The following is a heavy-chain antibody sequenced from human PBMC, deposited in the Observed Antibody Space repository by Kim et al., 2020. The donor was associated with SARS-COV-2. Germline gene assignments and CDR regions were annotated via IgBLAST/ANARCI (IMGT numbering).Heavy chain of an antibody. CDR3: ASLGSSSWQYDY. CDR2: IKRDGSEK. Sequence: GGSLRLSCAASGFTFSSYWMSWVRQAPGKGLEWVANIKRDGSEKYYVDSVKGRFTISRDNAKNSLYLQMNSLRAEDTAVYYCASLGSSSWQYDYWGQGTLVTVSS. CDR1: GFTFSSYW. V-gene: IGHV3-7*03. J-gene: IGHJ4*02. D-gene: IGHD6-13*01.